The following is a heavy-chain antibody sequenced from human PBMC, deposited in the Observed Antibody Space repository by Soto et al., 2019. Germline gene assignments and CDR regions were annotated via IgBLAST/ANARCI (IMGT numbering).Heavy chain of an antibody. CDR1: GFTFSSYG. J-gene: IGHJ4*02. CDR3: AKARASVGVAGTDYFDY. V-gene: IGHV3-30*18. CDR2: ISYDGSNK. Sequence: GGSLRLSCAAPGFTFSSYGMHWVRQAPGKGLEWVAVISYDGSNKYYADSVKGRFTISRDNSKNTLYLQMNSLRAEDTAVYYCAKARASVGVAGTDYFDYWGQGTLVTVSS. D-gene: IGHD6-19*01.